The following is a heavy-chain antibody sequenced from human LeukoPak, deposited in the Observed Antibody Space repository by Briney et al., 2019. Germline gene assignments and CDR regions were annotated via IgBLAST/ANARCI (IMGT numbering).Heavy chain of an antibody. CDR1: GGSISSSNW. D-gene: IGHD3-22*01. Sequence: PSETLSLTCAVSGGSISSSNWWSWVRQPPGKGLEWIGEIYHSGSTNYNPSLKSRVTISVDKSKNQFSLKLSSVTAADTAVYYCARDSYYDSSVYSPGYSHHGAQAPLVTVPS. J-gene: IGHJ1*01. V-gene: IGHV4-4*02. CDR3: ARDSYYDSSVYSPGYSHH. CDR2: IYHSGST.